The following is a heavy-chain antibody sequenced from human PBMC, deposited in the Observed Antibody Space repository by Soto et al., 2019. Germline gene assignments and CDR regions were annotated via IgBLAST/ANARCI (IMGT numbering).Heavy chain of an antibody. CDR1: GFTVSTYG. J-gene: IGHJ4*02. CDR3: TGEVGSGY. CDR2: ISRDGGTK. D-gene: IGHD2-8*02. V-gene: IGHV3-30*03. Sequence: QVQLVESGGGVVQPGRSLRLSCAVSGFTVSTYGMHWVRQAPGKGLELVAVISRDGGTKYYADSVKVRFTNSRDNSRKTLFLEMNSLRGDDMAVYYCTGEVGSGYWGQGTLVSVSS.